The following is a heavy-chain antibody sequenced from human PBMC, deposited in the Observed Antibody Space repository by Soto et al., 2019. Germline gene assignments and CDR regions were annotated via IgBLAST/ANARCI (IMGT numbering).Heavy chain of an antibody. Sequence: SETLSLTCAVSGGSISSGGYSWSWIRQPPGKGLEWIGYIYHSGSTYYNPSLKSRVTISVDRSKNQFSLKLSSVTAADTAVYYCARVTHPQGGDPTLDYWGQGTLVTVSS. V-gene: IGHV4-30-2*01. J-gene: IGHJ4*02. CDR2: IYHSGST. CDR3: ARVTHPQGGDPTLDY. CDR1: GGSISSGGYS. D-gene: IGHD2-21*02.